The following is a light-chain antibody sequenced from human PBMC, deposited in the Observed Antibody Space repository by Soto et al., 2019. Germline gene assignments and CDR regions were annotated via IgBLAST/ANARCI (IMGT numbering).Light chain of an antibody. V-gene: IGKV3-20*01. Sequence: EIVLTQSPGTLSLSPRERATLSCRASQSVSSSYLAWYQQKPGQAPRLLIYGPSSRATGIPDRFSGSGSGTDFTLTISRLEPEDFAVYYCQQYGSSPKTFGQGTKVDIK. CDR3: QQYGSSPKT. CDR2: GPS. CDR1: QSVSSSY. J-gene: IGKJ1*01.